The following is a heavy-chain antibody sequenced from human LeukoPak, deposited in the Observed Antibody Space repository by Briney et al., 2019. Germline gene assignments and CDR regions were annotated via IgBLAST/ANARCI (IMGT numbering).Heavy chain of an antibody. CDR1: GYTFTSYG. CDR2: ISAYNGNT. J-gene: IGHJ6*03. Sequence: ASVKVSCKASGYTFTSYGISWVRQAPGQRLEWMGWISAYNGNTNYAQKLQGRVTMTTDTSTSTAYMELRSLGSDDTAVYYCAREGRLLWFGELLSPKIDYYYYMDVWGKGTTVTVSS. CDR3: AREGRLLWFGELLSPKIDYYYYMDV. D-gene: IGHD3-10*01. V-gene: IGHV1-18*01.